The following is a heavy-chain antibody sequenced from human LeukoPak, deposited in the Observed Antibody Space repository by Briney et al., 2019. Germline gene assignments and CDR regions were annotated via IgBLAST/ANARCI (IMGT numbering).Heavy chain of an antibody. CDR3: ARVDNYYDTSGYYDY. Sequence: GGSLRLSCAASGFTFISYSMNWVRQAPGKGLEWVSSISSSSSYIYYADSVKGRLTISRDNAKNSLYLQMNSLRAEDTAIYYCARVDNYYDTSGYYDYWGQGTLVTVSS. CDR1: GFTFISYS. V-gene: IGHV3-21*01. CDR2: ISSSSSYI. D-gene: IGHD3-22*01. J-gene: IGHJ4*02.